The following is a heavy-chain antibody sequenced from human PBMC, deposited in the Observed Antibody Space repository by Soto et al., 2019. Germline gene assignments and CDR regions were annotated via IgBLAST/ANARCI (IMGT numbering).Heavy chain of an antibody. D-gene: IGHD3-22*01. CDR1: GFTFSSYA. Sequence: QVQLVESGGGVVQPGRSLRLSCAASGFTFSSYAMHWVRQAPGKGLEWVAVISYDGSNKYYADSVKGRFTISRYNSKNTLYLQMNSLRAEDTAVYYFARVSRVVVVDDAFDIWCQGTMVTVSS. V-gene: IGHV3-30-3*01. CDR2: ISYDGSNK. J-gene: IGHJ3*02. CDR3: ARVSRVVVVDDAFDI.